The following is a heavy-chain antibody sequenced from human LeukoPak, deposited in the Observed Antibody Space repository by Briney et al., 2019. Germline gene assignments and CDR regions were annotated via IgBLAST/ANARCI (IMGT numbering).Heavy chain of an antibody. CDR2: IYHSGST. CDR3: ARVPDYYDSSGYNDY. J-gene: IGHJ4*02. D-gene: IGHD3-22*01. V-gene: IGHV4-38-2*02. CDR1: GYSISSGYY. Sequence: SETLSLTCTVSGYSISSGYYWGWIRQPPGKGLEWIGSIYHSGSTYYNPSLKSRVTISVDTSKNQFSLKLSSVTAADTAVYYCARVPDYYDSSGYNDYWGQGTLVTVSS.